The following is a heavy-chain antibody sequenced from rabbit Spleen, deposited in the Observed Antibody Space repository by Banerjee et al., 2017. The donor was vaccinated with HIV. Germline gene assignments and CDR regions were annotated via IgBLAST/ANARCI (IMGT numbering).Heavy chain of an antibody. CDR3: ARDLPEIVGWNFGF. J-gene: IGHJ3*01. V-gene: IGHV1S47*01. Sequence: QEQLVESGGGLVQPTGSLTLTCKASGFDFSSYYMSWVRQAPGKGLEWIGYIDPVFGSAYYASWVNGRFSISRENTQNTVSLQLNSLTAADTATYFCARDLPEIVGWNFGFWGQGTLVTVS. D-gene: IGHD1-1*01. CDR1: GFDFSSYY. CDR2: IDPVFGSA.